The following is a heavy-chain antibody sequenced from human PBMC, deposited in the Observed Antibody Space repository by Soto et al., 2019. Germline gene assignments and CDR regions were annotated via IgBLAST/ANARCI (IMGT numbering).Heavy chain of an antibody. V-gene: IGHV3-23*01. Sequence: GGSLRLSCAASGFTFSIYAMSWVRQAPGKGLEWVSAISGSGGSTYYADSVKGRFTISRDNSKNTLYLQMNSLRAEDTAVYYCAKPLFQQQLVEFDYWGQGTLVTVSS. D-gene: IGHD6-13*01. CDR1: GFTFSIYA. CDR2: ISGSGGST. CDR3: AKPLFQQQLVEFDY. J-gene: IGHJ4*02.